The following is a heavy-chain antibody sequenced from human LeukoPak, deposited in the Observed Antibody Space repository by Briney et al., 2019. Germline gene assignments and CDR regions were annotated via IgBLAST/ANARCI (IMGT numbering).Heavy chain of an antibody. D-gene: IGHD3-3*01. CDR2: ISGSGSSI. CDR3: AMGATSWSGYSFPKIFQH. V-gene: IGHV3-23*01. Sequence: GGSLRLSCAASGFTFSNYAVNWIRQAPGKGLKWVSVISGSGSSIYYTDSVKGRFTLSRDNSKNTLYLQMNSLRAEDTAVYYCAMGATSWSGYSFPKIFQHWGRGTLVTVSS. CDR1: GFTFSNYA. J-gene: IGHJ1*01.